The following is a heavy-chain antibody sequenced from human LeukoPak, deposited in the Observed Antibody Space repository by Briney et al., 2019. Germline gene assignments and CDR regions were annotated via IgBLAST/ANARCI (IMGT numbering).Heavy chain of an antibody. CDR2: IYHSGNA. D-gene: IGHD6-6*01. J-gene: IGHJ4*02. CDR1: GGSISSNNW. CDR3: ARYVGARLSGF. Sequence: PSETLSLTRAVSGGSISSNNWWSWVRQPPGKGLEWIGEIYHSGNANYNPSLKTRVTMSVDKSKNQFSLILSSVTAADTAVYYCARYVGARLSGFWGQGTLVTVSS. V-gene: IGHV4-4*02.